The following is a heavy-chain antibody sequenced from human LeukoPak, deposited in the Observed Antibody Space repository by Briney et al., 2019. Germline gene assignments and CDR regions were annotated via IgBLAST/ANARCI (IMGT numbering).Heavy chain of an antibody. D-gene: IGHD3-16*02. CDR3: ARGGDYVWGSYRNYYFDY. Sequence: GGSLRLSCAASGFTFSSYSMNWVRQAPGKGLEWVSYISSSSSTIYYADSVKGRFTISRDNAKNSLYLQMNSLRAEDTAVYYCARGGDYVWGSYRNYYFDYWGQGTLVTVSS. J-gene: IGHJ4*02. V-gene: IGHV3-48*04. CDR2: ISSSSSTI. CDR1: GFTFSSYS.